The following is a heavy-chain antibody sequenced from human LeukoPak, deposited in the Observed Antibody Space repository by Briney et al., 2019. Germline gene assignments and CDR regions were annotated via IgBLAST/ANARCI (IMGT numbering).Heavy chain of an antibody. D-gene: IGHD3-9*01. CDR3: ARGLRRYFDWLLGY. CDR2: IKQDGSEK. CDR1: GFTFSSYW. V-gene: IGHV3-7*01. Sequence: RSGGSLRLSCAASGFTFSSYWMSWVRQAPGKGLEWVANIKQDGSEKYYVDSVKGRFTISRDNAKNSLYLQMNSLRAEDTAVYYCARGLRRYFDWLLGYWGQGTLVTVSS. J-gene: IGHJ4*02.